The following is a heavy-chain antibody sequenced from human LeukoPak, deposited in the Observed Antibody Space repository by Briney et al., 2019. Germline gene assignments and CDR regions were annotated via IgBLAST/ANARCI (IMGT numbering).Heavy chain of an antibody. Sequence: PSETLSLTCTVSSGSISSGSFYWSWLRQPAGRGLEWIGRIHTSGSTDYHPSLNSRVTISLDTSKNQYSLKLTSVTAADTAVYYCARELQSPTVTNDAFDIWGQGTMVTVSS. CDR1: SGSISSGSFY. CDR2: IHTSGST. V-gene: IGHV4-61*02. CDR3: ARELQSPTVTNDAFDI. J-gene: IGHJ3*02. D-gene: IGHD4-17*01.